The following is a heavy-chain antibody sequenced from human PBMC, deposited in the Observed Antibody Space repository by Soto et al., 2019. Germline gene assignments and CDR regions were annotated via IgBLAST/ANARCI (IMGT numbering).Heavy chain of an antibody. CDR1: GYTFTGYY. CDR2: INPNSGGT. D-gene: IGHD3-3*01. V-gene: IGHV1-2*02. J-gene: IGHJ5*02. CDR3: ASGFYDFWSGYWPDWFDP. Sequence: ASVKVSCKASGYTFTGYYMHWVRQAPGQGREWMGWINPNSGGTNYAQKFQGRVTMTRDTSISTAYMELSRLRSDDTAVYYCASGFYDFWSGYWPDWFDPWGQGTLVPVSS.